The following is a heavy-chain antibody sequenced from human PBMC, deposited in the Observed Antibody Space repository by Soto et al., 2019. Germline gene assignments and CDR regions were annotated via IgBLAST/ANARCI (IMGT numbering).Heavy chain of an antibody. V-gene: IGHV6-1*01. J-gene: IGHJ4*02. D-gene: IGHD3-3*01. CDR3: ARAAFGVGITIFGVVTDCFDY. Sequence: PSQTLSLTCAISGDSVSSNSAAWNWIRQSPSRGLEWLGRTYYRSKWYNDYAVSVKSRITINPDTSKNQFSLQLNSVTPEDTAVYYCARAAFGVGITIFGVVTDCFDYWGQGTLVTVSS. CDR1: GDSVSSNSAA. CDR2: TYYRSKWYN.